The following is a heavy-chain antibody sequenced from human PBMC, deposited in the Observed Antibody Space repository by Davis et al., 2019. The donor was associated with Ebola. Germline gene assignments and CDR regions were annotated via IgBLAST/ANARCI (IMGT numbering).Heavy chain of an antibody. J-gene: IGHJ6*02. CDR2: INHSGST. V-gene: IGHV4-34*01. CDR3: ARARIVGATRYYYYYGMDV. CDR1: GASFSGYY. Sequence: SETLSLTCALYGASFSGYYWSWIRQPPGKGLEWIGEINHSGSTNYNPSLKSRVTISVDTSKNQFSLKLSSVTAADTAVYYCARARIVGATRYYYYYGMDVWGQGTTVTVSS. D-gene: IGHD1-26*01.